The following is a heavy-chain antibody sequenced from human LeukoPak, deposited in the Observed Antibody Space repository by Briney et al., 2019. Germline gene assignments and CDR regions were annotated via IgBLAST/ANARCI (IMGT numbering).Heavy chain of an antibody. J-gene: IGHJ4*02. CDR3: ARVFSVAGTFDY. V-gene: IGHV4-61*02. CDR1: GGSISSGDYY. D-gene: IGHD6-19*01. Sequence: SETLSLTCTVSGGSISSGDYYWSWIRQPAGKGLEWIGRIYTSGSTNYNPSLESRVTISVDTSKNQFSLKLSSVTAADTAVYYCARVFSVAGTFDYWGQGTLVTVSS. CDR2: IYTSGST.